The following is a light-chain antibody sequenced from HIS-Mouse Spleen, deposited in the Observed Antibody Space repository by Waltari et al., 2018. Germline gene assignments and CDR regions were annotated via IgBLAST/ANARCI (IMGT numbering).Light chain of an antibody. CDR1: ALPKHY. Sequence: SYELTQPPSVSVSPGQTARITCSGDALPKHYAYWYQQKPGQAPVLVIYQERERPSGSPERFSGSSSGRTVTLTISGVQAEDEADYYCQSADSSGTGWVFGGGTKLTVL. CDR3: QSADSSGTGWV. V-gene: IGLV3-25*03. J-gene: IGLJ3*02. CDR2: QER.